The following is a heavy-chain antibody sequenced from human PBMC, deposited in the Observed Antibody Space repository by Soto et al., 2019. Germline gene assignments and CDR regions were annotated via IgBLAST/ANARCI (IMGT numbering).Heavy chain of an antibody. CDR1: GGSIISGGYY. D-gene: IGHD5-12*01. CDR3: ARDRRGYMGYGGGDYYYGMDV. J-gene: IGHJ6*02. V-gene: IGHV4-31*03. CDR2: IYYSWST. Sequence: QVQLQASGPGLVKPSQTLSLTCTVSGGSIISGGYYWSWIRQHPGKGLEWIGYIYYSWSTYYNPSLQSRVTISVDTSKNQFSLMLSSVIAADTAVYYCARDRRGYMGYGGGDYYYGMDVWGQGTTVTVSS.